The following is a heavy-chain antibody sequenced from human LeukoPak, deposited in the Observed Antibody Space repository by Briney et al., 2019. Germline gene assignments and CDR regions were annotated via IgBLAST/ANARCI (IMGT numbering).Heavy chain of an antibody. CDR1: GFTFSDHY. V-gene: IGHV3-72*01. J-gene: IGHJ6*03. CDR2: TRNKANSYTT. CDR3: ARALSGSYYYYYYMDV. Sequence: GGSLRLSCAASGFTFSDHYMDWVRQAPGKGLEWVGRTRNKANSYTTEYAASVKGRFTISRDDSKNSLYLQMNSLKTKDTAVYYCARALSGSYYYYYYMDVWGKGTTVTVSS. D-gene: IGHD1-26*01.